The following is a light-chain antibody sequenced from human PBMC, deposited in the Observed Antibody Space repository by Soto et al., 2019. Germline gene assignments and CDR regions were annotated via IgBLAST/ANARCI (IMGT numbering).Light chain of an antibody. J-gene: IGLJ1*01. V-gene: IGLV1-40*01. CDR2: GNS. CDR1: SSNIGAGYD. Sequence: QSVLTQPPSVSGAPGQRVTISCTGSSSNIGAGYDVHWYQQLPGTAPKLLLYGNSNRPSGVPDRFSGSKSGTSASLAITGLQAEDEADYYCQSYDSSLSEVFGTGTKVTVL. CDR3: QSYDSSLSEV.